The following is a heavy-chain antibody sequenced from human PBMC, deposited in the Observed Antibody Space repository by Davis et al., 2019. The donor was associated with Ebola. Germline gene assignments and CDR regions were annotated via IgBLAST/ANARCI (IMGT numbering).Heavy chain of an antibody. CDR2: INPNSGGT. CDR1: GYTFTGYY. V-gene: IGHV1-2*02. Sequence: ASVKVSCKASGYTFTGYYMHWVRQAPGQGLEWMGWINPNSGGTNYAQKFQGRVTMTSDTSISTAYMGLSRLRSDDTAVYYCARDQGDGYMGYWGQGTLVTVSS. D-gene: IGHD5-24*01. CDR3: ARDQGDGYMGY. J-gene: IGHJ4*02.